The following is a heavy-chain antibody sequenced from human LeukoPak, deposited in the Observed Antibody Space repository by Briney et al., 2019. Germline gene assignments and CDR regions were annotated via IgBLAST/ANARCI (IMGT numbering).Heavy chain of an antibody. CDR1: GFTFNNYG. V-gene: IGHV3-13*01. CDR2: IGVAANT. Sequence: PGGSLRLSCAASGFTFNNYGMHWVRQATGKGLEWVSAIGVAANTFYSGSVKGRFTISRENAKNSLYLLMSSLRAEDTAVYYCARQNTPHGNFDYWGQGTLVTVSS. CDR3: ARQNTPHGNFDY. J-gene: IGHJ4*02. D-gene: IGHD1-26*01.